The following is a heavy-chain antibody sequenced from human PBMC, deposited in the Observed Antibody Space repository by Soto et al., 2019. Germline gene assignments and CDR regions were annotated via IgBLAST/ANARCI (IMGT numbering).Heavy chain of an antibody. CDR1: GGSISSSSYY. V-gene: IGHV4-39*01. CDR3: ATSSLVYYYGMDV. CDR2: IYYSGST. Sequence: QLQLQESGPGLVKPSETLSLTCTVSGGSISSSSYYWGWIRQPPGKGLEWIGSIYYSGSTYYTPSRESRLSIYVDTSKNQFSLKLSSVTAADTAVYYCATSSLVYYYGMDVWGQGTTVTVSS. J-gene: IGHJ6*02. D-gene: IGHD2-2*01.